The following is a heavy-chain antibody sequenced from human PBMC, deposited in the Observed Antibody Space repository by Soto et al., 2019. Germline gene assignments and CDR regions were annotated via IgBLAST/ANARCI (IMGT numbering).Heavy chain of an antibody. D-gene: IGHD1-1*01. J-gene: IGHJ6*02. Sequence: GGSLRLSCAASGFTFSSYAMHWVRQAPGKGLEWVAVISYDGSNKNYADSVKGRFTISRDNSKNTLYMQMNSLRAQDTAASYCERWNDDFPVYYYQYGLDVWGQGNTVTVSS. CDR3: ERWNDDFPVYYYQYGLDV. V-gene: IGHV3-30-3*01. CDR1: GFTFSSYA. CDR2: ISYDGSNK.